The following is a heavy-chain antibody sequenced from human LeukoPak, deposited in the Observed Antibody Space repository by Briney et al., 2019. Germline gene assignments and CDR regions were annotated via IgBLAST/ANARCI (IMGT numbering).Heavy chain of an antibody. CDR1: GFTFSSYE. CDR2: ISSSGSTI. D-gene: IGHD4-23*01. Sequence: GGSLRLSCAASGFTFSSYEMHWVRQAPGKGLEWVSYISSSGSTIYYADSVKGRFTISRDNAKNSLYLQMNSLRAEDTAVYYCARDYGGSSPFDYWAREPWSPSRQ. CDR3: ARDYGGSSPFDY. V-gene: IGHV3-48*03. J-gene: IGHJ4*02.